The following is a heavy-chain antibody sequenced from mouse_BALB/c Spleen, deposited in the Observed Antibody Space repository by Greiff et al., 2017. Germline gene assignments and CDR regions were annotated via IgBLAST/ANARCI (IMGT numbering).Heavy chain of an antibody. CDR1: GYAFTNYL. J-gene: IGHJ2*01. Sequence: VQLQQSGAELVRPGTSVKVSCKASGYAFTNYLIEWVKQRPGQGLEWIGVINPGSGGTNYNEKFKGKATLTADKSSSTAYMQLSSLTSDDSAVYFCARRDGYYVECWGQGTTLTVAS. CDR2: INPGSGGT. V-gene: IGHV1-54*03. D-gene: IGHD2-3*01. CDR3: ARRDGYYVEC.